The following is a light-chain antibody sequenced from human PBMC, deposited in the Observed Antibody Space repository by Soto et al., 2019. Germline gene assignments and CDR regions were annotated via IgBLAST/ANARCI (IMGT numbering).Light chain of an antibody. CDR3: QQSYSIPLT. CDR1: QGISSF. CDR2: ATS. Sequence: DIQMTQSPPSLSAFVGDRVTVTCRASQGISSFLSWYQQRPGKAPKLLIYATSSLQSGVPSRFSGSRSGTDFTLTISSLQPEDFATYYCQQSYSIPLTFGPVTKVDI. V-gene: IGKV1-39*01. J-gene: IGKJ3*01.